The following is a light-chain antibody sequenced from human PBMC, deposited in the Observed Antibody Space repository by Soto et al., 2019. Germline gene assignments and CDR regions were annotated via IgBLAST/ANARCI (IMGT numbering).Light chain of an antibody. V-gene: IGKV1-5*03. CDR1: QSISSW. J-gene: IGKJ2*01. Sequence: DIQMTQSPSPLSASVGDTVTITCPASQSISSWLAWYQQKPGKAPKLLIYKASILESGVPSRFSGSGSGTEFTLTISSLQPDDFAAYYCQQYNSYSYTFGQGTKLEIK. CDR3: QQYNSYSYT. CDR2: KAS.